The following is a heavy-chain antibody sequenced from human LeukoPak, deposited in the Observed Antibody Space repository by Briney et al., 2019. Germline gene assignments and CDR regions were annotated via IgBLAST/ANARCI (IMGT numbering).Heavy chain of an antibody. J-gene: IGHJ6*02. CDR2: IYYSGST. D-gene: IGHD2-8*01. Sequence: SETLSLTCTVSGGSISSSSYYWGWIRQPPGKGLEWIESIYYSGSTYYNPSLKSRVTISVDTSKNQFSLRLSSVTAADTAVYYCVGVPDYGYYGMDVWGQGTTVTVSS. V-gene: IGHV4-39*01. CDR3: VGVPDYGYYGMDV. CDR1: GGSISSSSYY.